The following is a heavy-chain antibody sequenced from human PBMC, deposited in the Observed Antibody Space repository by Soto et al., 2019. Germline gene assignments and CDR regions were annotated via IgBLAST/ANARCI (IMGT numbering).Heavy chain of an antibody. J-gene: IGHJ6*02. CDR1: GYTFTSYG. V-gene: IGHV1-18*04. Sequence: GASVKVSCKASGYTFTSYGISWVRQAPGQGLEWMGWISAYNGNTNYAQKLQGRVTMTTDTSTSTAYMELRSLRSDDTAVYYCARDGGVAVAGKDYYGMDVWGQGTTVTVSS. D-gene: IGHD6-19*01. CDR2: ISAYNGNT. CDR3: ARDGGVAVAGKDYYGMDV.